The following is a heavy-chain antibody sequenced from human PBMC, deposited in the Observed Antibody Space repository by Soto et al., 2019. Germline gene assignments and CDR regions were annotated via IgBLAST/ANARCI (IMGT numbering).Heavy chain of an antibody. Sequence: GGSLRLSCAASGFTFSSYAMSWVRQAPGKGLEWVSAISGSGGSTYYADSVKGRFTISRDNSKNNLYLQMNSLRAEDAAVYYCGKDRSNWGNGYDAFDIWGQGTMVTVSS. CDR3: GKDRSNWGNGYDAFDI. J-gene: IGHJ3*02. D-gene: IGHD7-27*01. CDR2: ISGSGGST. V-gene: IGHV3-23*01. CDR1: GFTFSSYA.